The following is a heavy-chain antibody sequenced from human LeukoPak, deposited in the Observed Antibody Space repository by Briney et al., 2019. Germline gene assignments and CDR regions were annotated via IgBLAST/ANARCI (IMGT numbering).Heavy chain of an antibody. CDR2: IYYSGST. D-gene: IGHD3-22*01. V-gene: IGHV4-31*03. J-gene: IGHJ3*02. Sequence: SQTLSLTCTVSGGSLSSGGYYWRWVRQHPGKGLEWIGYIYYSGSTYYNPSLKSRVTISVDTSKNQCSLKLSSVTAADTAVYYCARDRATMIVSRGYAFDIWGQGTMVTVSS. CDR1: GGSLSSGGYY. CDR3: ARDRATMIVSRGYAFDI.